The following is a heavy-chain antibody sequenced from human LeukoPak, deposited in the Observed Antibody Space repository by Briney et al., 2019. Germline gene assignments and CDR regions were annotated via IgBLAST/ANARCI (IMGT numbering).Heavy chain of an antibody. Sequence: GGSLRLSCGASELAFKNVWMSWVRQAPGKGLEWVGRISSKSDGGTTDYAAPVKGRFTISRDDSTNTLSLQMSGLKAEDTALYFCITEPHDYGDFTFGYWGREPWSPSPQ. J-gene: IGHJ4*02. CDR3: ITEPHDYGDFTFGY. CDR2: ISSKSDGGTT. V-gene: IGHV3-15*01. D-gene: IGHD4-17*01. CDR1: ELAFKNVW.